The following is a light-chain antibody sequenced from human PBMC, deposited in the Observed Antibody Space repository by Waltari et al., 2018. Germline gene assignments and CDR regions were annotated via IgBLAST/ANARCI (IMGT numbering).Light chain of an antibody. CDR3: QSYDSRLSGYV. CDR1: SPNIGATYD. Sequence: QSVLTQPPSVSGAPGQRIMIPCTGSSPNIGATYDLPRYQQLPGTAPKLLIYGNTNRPSGVPDRFSGSKSGTSASLTITGLQAEDEADYYCQSYDSRLSGYVFGTGTKVTVL. J-gene: IGLJ1*01. CDR2: GNT. V-gene: IGLV1-40*01.